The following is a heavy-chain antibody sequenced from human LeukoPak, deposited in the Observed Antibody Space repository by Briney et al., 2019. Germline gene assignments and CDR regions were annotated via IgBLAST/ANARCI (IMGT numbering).Heavy chain of an antibody. CDR2: ISSSSSYI. V-gene: IGHV3-21*04. Sequence: GGSLRLSCAASGFTFSSYSMNWVRQAPGKGLEWVSSISSSSSYIYYADSVKGRFTISRDNAKNSLYLQMNSLRPDDTAVYYCARMSSDDDMDVWGQGTTVTVAS. CDR1: GFTFSSYS. J-gene: IGHJ6*02. D-gene: IGHD1-26*01. CDR3: ARMSSDDDMDV.